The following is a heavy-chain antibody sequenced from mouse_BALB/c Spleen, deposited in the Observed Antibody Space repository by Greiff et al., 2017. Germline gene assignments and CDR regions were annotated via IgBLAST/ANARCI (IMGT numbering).Heavy chain of an antibody. CDR3: AKCDYDGGYAMDY. J-gene: IGHJ4*01. Sequence: EVQLVESGGGLVQPGGSRKLSCAASGFTFSSFGMHWVRQAPEKGLEWVAYISSGSSTIYYADTVKGRFTISRDNPKNTLFLQVTSLRSEDTAMYYCAKCDYDGGYAMDYWGQGTSVTVSS. CDR1: GFTFSSFG. D-gene: IGHD2-4*01. CDR2: ISSGSSTI. V-gene: IGHV5-17*02.